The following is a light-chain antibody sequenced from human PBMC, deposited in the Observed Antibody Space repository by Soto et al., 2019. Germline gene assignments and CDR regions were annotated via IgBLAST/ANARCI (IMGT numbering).Light chain of an antibody. J-gene: IGLJ1*01. V-gene: IGLV1-40*01. CDR1: TSNIGAPYD. CDR3: QSYDISLHNYV. Sequence: QSVLTQPPSVSGAPGQSVSISCTGSTSNIGAPYDVHWYQHLPGTAPKLLIYGDNNRPSGVPDRFSGSKSGTSASLAITRLKAEDEADYYCQSYDISLHNYVFGTGTKVTVL. CDR2: GDN.